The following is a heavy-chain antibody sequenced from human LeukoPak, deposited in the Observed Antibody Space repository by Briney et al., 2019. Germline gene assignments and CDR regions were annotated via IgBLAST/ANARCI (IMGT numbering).Heavy chain of an antibody. CDR3: ARFIGSSGYYDY. Sequence: PSETLSLTCTVSGGSISVYYWSWIRHPPGKGLELIRYIYSTGITDYNPSLKSRVTISVDTSKNQFSLKLSSVTAAGTAVYYCARFIGSSGYYDYWGHGTLVTVPS. CDR1: GGSISVYY. V-gene: IGHV4-59*01. CDR2: IYSTGIT. J-gene: IGHJ4*01. D-gene: IGHD3-22*01.